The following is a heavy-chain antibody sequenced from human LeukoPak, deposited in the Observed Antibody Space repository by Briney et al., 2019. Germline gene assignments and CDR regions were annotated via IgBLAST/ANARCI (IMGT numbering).Heavy chain of an antibody. Sequence: GGSLRLSCVVSGFTFSNYAMSWVRQAPGKGLVWVSRVNDGGSSSNYADFVKGRFTVSRDNAKNTLYLQMNNLGAEDTAVYYCARVRVGGNRAFDIWGQGTMVTVSS. J-gene: IGHJ3*02. CDR1: GFTFSNYA. CDR2: VNDGGSSS. CDR3: ARVRVGGNRAFDI. D-gene: IGHD4-23*01. V-gene: IGHV3-74*01.